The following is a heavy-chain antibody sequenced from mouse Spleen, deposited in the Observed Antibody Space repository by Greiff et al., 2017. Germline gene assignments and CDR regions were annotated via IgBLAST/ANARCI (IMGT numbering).Heavy chain of an antibody. CDR2: INPSTGYT. CDR3: ARGGNYYFDV. J-gene: IGHJ1*01. CDR1: GYTFTSYW. V-gene: IGHV1-7*01. D-gene: IGHD2-1*01. Sequence: VKLMESGAELAKPGASVKMSCKASGYTFTSYWMHWVKQRPGQGLEWIGYINPSTGYTEYNQKFKDKATLTADKSSSTAYMQLSSLTSEDSAVYYCARGGNYYFDVWGAGTTVTVSS.